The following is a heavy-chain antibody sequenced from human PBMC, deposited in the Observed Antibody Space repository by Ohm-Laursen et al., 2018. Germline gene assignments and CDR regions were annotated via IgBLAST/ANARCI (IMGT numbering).Heavy chain of an antibody. D-gene: IGHD3-22*01. CDR3: AMDPAHDSGVDFDI. CDR2: VNSDGSDT. J-gene: IGHJ3*02. CDR1: GFSFSTGW. Sequence: SLRLSCTASGFSFSTGWMHWVRQAPGKGLVWVSRVNSDGSDTNYADSVKGRFTISRDNAKNTLYLQMNSLRAEDTAMYYCAMDPAHDSGVDFDIWGQGTMVTVS. V-gene: IGHV3-74*01.